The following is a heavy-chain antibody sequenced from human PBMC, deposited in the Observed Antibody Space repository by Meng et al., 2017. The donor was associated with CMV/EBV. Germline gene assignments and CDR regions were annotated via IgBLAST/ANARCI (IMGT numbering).Heavy chain of an antibody. CDR1: GFTFSSYW. J-gene: IGHJ4*02. CDR2: INSDGSST. V-gene: IGHV3-74*01. CDR3: AREFTGTPWAIDY. D-gene: IGHD1/OR15-1a*01. Sequence: GGSLRLSCAASGFTFSSYWMHWVRQAPGKGLVWVSRINSDGSSTSYADSVKGRFTISRDNAKNTLYLQMNSLRAEDTAVYYCAREFTGTPWAIDYWGQGTLVTVS.